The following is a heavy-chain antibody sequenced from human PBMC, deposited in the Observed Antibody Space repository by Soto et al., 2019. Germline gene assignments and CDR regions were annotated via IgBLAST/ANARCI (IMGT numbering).Heavy chain of an antibody. J-gene: IGHJ4*02. Sequence: NPSETLSLTCTVSGGSISSYYWSWIRQPPGKGLEWIGYIYYSGSTNYNPSLKSRVTISTDTSKNQFSLNLNSVTAADSAVYYCAILEGLVTISYYFDFRGPGAPVTVSS. CDR2: IYYSGST. V-gene: IGHV4-59*01. D-gene: IGHD1-1*01. CDR3: AILEGLVTISYYFDF. CDR1: GGSISSYY.